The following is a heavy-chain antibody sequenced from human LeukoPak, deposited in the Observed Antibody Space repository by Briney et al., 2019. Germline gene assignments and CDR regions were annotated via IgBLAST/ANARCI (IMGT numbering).Heavy chain of an antibody. J-gene: IGHJ4*02. V-gene: IGHV3-7*04. CDR1: GFTFRTYS. CDR2: IKQDESQK. CDR3: ARPSGYCSGGSYFPFDC. D-gene: IGHD2-15*01. Sequence: GGSLRLSCAASGFTFRTYSMNWVRQAPGKGLEWVANIKQDESQKYYVDSVKGRFTISRDNAKNSLYLQMNSLRAEDTAVYYCARPSGYCSGGSYFPFDCWGQGTLVTVSS.